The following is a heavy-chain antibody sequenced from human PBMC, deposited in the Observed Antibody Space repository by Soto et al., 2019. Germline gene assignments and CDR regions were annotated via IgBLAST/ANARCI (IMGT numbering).Heavy chain of an antibody. CDR1: GGTFSSYA. V-gene: IGHV1-2*02. Sequence: GASVKVSCKASGGTFSSYAISWVRQAPGQGLEWMGWINPNSGGTNYAQKFQGRVTMTRDTSISTAYMELSRLRSDDTAVYYCAAVLVVDYGDYGWFDPWGQGTLVTVSS. D-gene: IGHD4-17*01. CDR2: INPNSGGT. J-gene: IGHJ5*02. CDR3: AAVLVVDYGDYGWFDP.